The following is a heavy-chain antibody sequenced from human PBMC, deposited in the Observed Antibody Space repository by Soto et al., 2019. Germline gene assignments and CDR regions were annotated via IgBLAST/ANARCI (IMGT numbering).Heavy chain of an antibody. V-gene: IGHV4-34*01. CDR2: INHSGST. CDR3: ARGGYSYAKEWWLDL. J-gene: IGHJ5*02. CDR1: GGSFSGYY. Sequence: SETLSLTFAVYGGSFSGYYWSWIRQPPGKGLEWIGEINHSGSTNYNPSLKSRVTISVETSKNQFSLKMSSVTAADTAVYYCARGGYSYAKEWWLDLWGQGTMVTVYS. D-gene: IGHD5-18*01.